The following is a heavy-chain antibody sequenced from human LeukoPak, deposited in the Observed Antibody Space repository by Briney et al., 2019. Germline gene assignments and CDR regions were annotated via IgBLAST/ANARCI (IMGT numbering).Heavy chain of an antibody. V-gene: IGHV3-30*18. D-gene: IGHD3/OR15-3a*01. CDR1: GFTFSSYW. CDR3: AKRGVGTAYPYYFDY. J-gene: IGHJ4*02. CDR2: ISYDGSDK. Sequence: GGSLRLSCAASGFTFSSYWMHWVRQAPGKGLEWVAAISYDGSDKYYADSVKGRFTISRDNSKNTLYLQMNSLGAEDTAVYYCAKRGVGTAYPYYFDYWGQGTLVTVSS.